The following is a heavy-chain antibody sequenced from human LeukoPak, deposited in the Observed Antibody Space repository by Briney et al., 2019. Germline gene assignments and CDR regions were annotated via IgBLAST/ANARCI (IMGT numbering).Heavy chain of an antibody. V-gene: IGHV3-23*01. J-gene: IGHJ4*02. Sequence: GGSLRLSCAASGFTFSSSAMSWVRQAPGKGLEWVSAISDSGGYTFYADSVKGRFTISRDNSKNTLYLQMNSLRAEDTAVYYCARDPLMITFGGVIEYYFDYWGQGTLVTVSS. CDR3: ARDPLMITFGGVIEYYFDY. CDR2: ISDSGGYT. D-gene: IGHD3-16*02. CDR1: GFTFSSSA.